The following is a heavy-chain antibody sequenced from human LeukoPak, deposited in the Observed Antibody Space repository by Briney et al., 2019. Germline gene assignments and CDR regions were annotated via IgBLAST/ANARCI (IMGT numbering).Heavy chain of an antibody. J-gene: IGHJ3*02. D-gene: IGHD1-26*01. CDR2: ISRDGNDK. CDR1: GFTFSSYA. Sequence: PGGSLRLSCAASGFTFSSYAMHWVRQAPGKGLEWVAVISRDGNDKHYTDSVKGRFTIDRDSSKDTLYLQMNSLRAEDTAVYYCARERCVVGACGAFDIWGQGTMATVSS. V-gene: IGHV3-30*04. CDR3: ARERCVVGACGAFDI.